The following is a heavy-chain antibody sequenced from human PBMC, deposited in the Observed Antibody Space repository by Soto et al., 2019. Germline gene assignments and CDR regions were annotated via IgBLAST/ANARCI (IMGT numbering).Heavy chain of an antibody. Sequence: GGSLRLSCAASGFTFSSYTMNWVRQAPGKGLEWVSYISSSSSTIYYADSVKGRFTISRDNAKNSLYLQMNSLRDEDTAVYYCARGLMYSYSSGYNNWFDPWGQGTLVTVSS. CDR3: ARGLMYSYSSGYNNWFDP. CDR1: GFTFSSYT. V-gene: IGHV3-48*02. J-gene: IGHJ5*02. D-gene: IGHD3-22*01. CDR2: ISSSSSTI.